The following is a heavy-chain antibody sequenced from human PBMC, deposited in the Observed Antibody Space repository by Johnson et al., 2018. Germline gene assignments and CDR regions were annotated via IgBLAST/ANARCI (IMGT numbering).Heavy chain of an antibody. J-gene: IGHJ3*02. CDR1: GFTFSRYD. CDR2: IGKAGDT. Sequence: EVQLVESGGGLVQPGGSLRLSCAASGFTFSRYDMHWVRQTTGKGLEWVSAIGKAGDTYYRGSVKGRLTISRDNAKNSLYIQMTSLRAGDTAVYYCVREPVDAGLSGAFDIWGQGTMVTVSS. CDR3: VREPVDAGLSGAFDI. D-gene: IGHD7-27*01. V-gene: IGHV3-13*01.